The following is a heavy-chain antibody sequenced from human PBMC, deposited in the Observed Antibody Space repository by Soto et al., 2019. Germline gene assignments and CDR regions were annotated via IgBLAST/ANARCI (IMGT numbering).Heavy chain of an antibody. J-gene: IGHJ6*02. CDR2: INRDGSST. V-gene: IGHV3-74*01. Sequence: TGGSLRLSCAASGFTFSNYWMHWVRQAPGKGLVWVSRINRDGSSTSYADSVKGRFTISRDNAKDTVYLQVNSLTVEDTAVYYCVRDRGILGTYGLDVWGQGTTVTVSS. CDR1: GFTFSNYW. CDR3: VRDRGILGTYGLDV. D-gene: IGHD2-21*01.